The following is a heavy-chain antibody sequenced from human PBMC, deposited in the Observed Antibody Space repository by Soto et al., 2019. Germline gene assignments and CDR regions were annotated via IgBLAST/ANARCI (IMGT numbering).Heavy chain of an antibody. CDR3: AKRLYHPANRLGL. V-gene: IGHV3-9*01. Sequence: EVQLVESGGGLVQPGRSLRLSCAASGFSFDDYAMHWVRQVPGKGLEWVSGISWDGGSIRYADSVKGRFSISRDNAKNSLYLQMNSLRVEDPALYYCAKRLYHPANRLGLWGQGTTVTVSS. J-gene: IGHJ6*02. CDR2: ISWDGGSI. CDR1: GFSFDDYA. D-gene: IGHD3-16*01.